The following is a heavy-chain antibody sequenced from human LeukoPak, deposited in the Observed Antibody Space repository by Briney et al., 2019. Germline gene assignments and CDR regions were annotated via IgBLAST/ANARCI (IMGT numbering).Heavy chain of an antibody. D-gene: IGHD3-22*01. CDR3: AKRTFYSDSSSYRAFDY. Sequence: ETLSLTCTVSGGSISSYDWSWVRQAPGKGLEWVSGISSSGGGTYYADSVKGRFTISRDNSKNTLYLQMNSLRAEDTAVYYCAKRTFYSDSSSYRAFDYWGQGTLVTVSS. CDR1: GGSISSYD. CDR2: ISSSGGGT. V-gene: IGHV3-23*01. J-gene: IGHJ4*02.